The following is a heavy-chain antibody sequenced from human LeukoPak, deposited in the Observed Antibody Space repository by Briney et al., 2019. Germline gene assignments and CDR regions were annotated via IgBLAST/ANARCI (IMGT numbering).Heavy chain of an antibody. CDR1: GGSFSGYY. V-gene: IGHV4-34*01. CDR2: INHSGST. CDR3: ATHSLAASYCSSTSCYTYFDY. Sequence: PSETLSLTCAVYGGSFSGYYWSWIRQPPGKGLEWIGEINHSGSTNYNPSHKSRVTISVNTSKNQFSLKLSSVTAADTAVYYCATHSLAASYCSSTSCYTYFDYWGQGTLVTVSS. D-gene: IGHD2-2*02. J-gene: IGHJ4*02.